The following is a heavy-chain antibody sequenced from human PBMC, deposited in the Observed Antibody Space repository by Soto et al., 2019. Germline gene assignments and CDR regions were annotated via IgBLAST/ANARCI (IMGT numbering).Heavy chain of an antibody. V-gene: IGHV4-4*02. D-gene: IGHD3-3*01. J-gene: IGHJ5*02. CDR3: ARDRRIMIFGVVRTHNLLDL. Sequence: SEKLSLTCAVSSGSISSSNWWSWVRQPPGKGLEWIGEIYHSGSTNYNPSLKSRVTISVDKSKNQFSLKLSSVTAADTAVYYCARDRRIMIFGVVRTHNLLDLCGQGSLVTGSS. CDR1: SGSISSSNW. CDR2: IYHSGST.